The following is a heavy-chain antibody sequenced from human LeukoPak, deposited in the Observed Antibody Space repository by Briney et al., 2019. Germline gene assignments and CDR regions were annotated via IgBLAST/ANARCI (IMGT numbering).Heavy chain of an antibody. CDR3: ARMYYHRNRAFDY. CDR1: GDSISSGDYY. Sequence: PSETLSLTCTVSGDSISSGDYYWSWIRQPAGKGLEWIGRVYTSGSTNYNPSLKSRVTISVDTSKNQFSLKLSSVTAADTAVYYCARMYYHRNRAFDYWGQGTLVTVSS. V-gene: IGHV4-61*02. D-gene: IGHD2-8*01. J-gene: IGHJ4*02. CDR2: VYTSGST.